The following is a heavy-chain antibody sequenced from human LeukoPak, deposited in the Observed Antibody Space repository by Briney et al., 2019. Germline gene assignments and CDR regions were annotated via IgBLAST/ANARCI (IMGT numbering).Heavy chain of an antibody. V-gene: IGHV1-46*01. CDR2: INPSGGST. J-gene: IGHJ5*02. CDR3: ARVTLGGSGSLNWFDP. D-gene: IGHD3-10*01. CDR1: GYTFTGYY. Sequence: ASVKVSCKASGYTFTGYYMQWVRQAPGQGLEWMGIINPSGGSTSYAQKFQGRVTMTRDTSTSTVYMELSSLRSEDTAVYYCARVTLGGSGSLNWFDPWGQGTLVTVSS.